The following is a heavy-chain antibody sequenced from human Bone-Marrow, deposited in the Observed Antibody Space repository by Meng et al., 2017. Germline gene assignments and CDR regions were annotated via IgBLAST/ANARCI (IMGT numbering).Heavy chain of an antibody. CDR1: GGSISSSNW. D-gene: IGHD6-19*01. Sequence: QVQLQESGPGLVKPSGTLFLTCAVSGGSISSSNWRSWVRQPPGKGLEWIGEIYHSGSTNYNPSLKSRVTISVDKSKNQFSLKLSSVTAADTAVYYCASFPPPGKQWLVTDYWGQGTLVTVSS. CDR2: IYHSGST. J-gene: IGHJ4*02. CDR3: ASFPPPGKQWLVTDY. V-gene: IGHV4-4*02.